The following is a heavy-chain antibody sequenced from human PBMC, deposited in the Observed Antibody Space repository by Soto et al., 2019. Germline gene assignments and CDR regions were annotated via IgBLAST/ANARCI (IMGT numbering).Heavy chain of an antibody. V-gene: IGHV1-18*01. CDR1: GYIFVNYG. D-gene: IGHD3-16*01. CDR3: VMVDNYVAPTPQDV. J-gene: IGHJ6*02. CDR2: ISPYTGNT. Sequence: QVQLVQSGDEVKKPGASVKVSCKASGYIFVNYGIAWVRQAPRQGRAWMGWISPYTGNTHSASKVQGRLTMTTDTSTSTGYMDLGSLTSDDTAVYYCVMVDNYVAPTPQDVWGQGTTGTVSS.